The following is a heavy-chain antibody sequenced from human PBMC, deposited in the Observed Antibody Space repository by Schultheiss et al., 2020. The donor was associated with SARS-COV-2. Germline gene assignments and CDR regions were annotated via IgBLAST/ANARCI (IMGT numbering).Heavy chain of an antibody. CDR1: GGSFSGYY. CDR3: ARVGYASNGGMDV. CDR2: INHSGST. J-gene: IGHJ6*02. D-gene: IGHD1-1*01. V-gene: IGHV4-34*01. Sequence: SETLSLTCAVYGGSFSGYYWSWIRQPPGKGLEWIGEINHSGSTNYNPSLKSRVTISVDTSKNQFSLKLSSVTAADTAVYYCARVGYASNGGMDVWGQGTMVTVSS.